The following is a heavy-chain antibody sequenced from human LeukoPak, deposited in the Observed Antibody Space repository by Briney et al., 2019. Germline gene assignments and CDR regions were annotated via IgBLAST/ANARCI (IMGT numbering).Heavy chain of an antibody. CDR3: ASGVGARDPFDY. CDR1: GYTLTELS. V-gene: IGHV1-69*05. Sequence: ASVKVSCKVSGYTLTELSMHWVRQAPGQGLEWMGRIIPIFGTANYAQKFQGRVTITTDESTSTAYMELSSLRSEDTAVYYCASGVGARDPFDYWGQGTLVTVSS. J-gene: IGHJ4*02. D-gene: IGHD1-26*01. CDR2: IIPIFGTA.